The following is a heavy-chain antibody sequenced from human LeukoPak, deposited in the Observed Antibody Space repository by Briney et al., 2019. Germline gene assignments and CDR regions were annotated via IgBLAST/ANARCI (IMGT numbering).Heavy chain of an antibody. CDR3: ASPSGYSYGYYY. J-gene: IGHJ4*02. D-gene: IGHD5-18*01. Sequence: GRSLRLSCAASGFNFSTYGMHWVRQAPGKGLEWVSSISSSSSYIYYADSVKGRFTISRDNAKNSLYLQMNSLRAEDTAVYYCASPSGYSYGYYYWGQGTLVTVSS. V-gene: IGHV3-21*01. CDR1: GFNFSTYG. CDR2: ISSSSSYI.